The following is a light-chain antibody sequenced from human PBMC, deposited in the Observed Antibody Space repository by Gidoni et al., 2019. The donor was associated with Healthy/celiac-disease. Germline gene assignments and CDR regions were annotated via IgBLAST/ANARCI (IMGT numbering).Light chain of an antibody. Sequence: DIQITQSPSSLSASVGDRVTITCRASQSISSYLNWYQQKPGKAPKLLIYAASSLQSGVPSRFSGSGSVTDFTLTISSLQPEDFANYYCQQSYSTPLVTFXPXTKVDIK. CDR1: QSISSY. V-gene: IGKV1-39*01. CDR3: QQSYSTPLVT. J-gene: IGKJ3*01. CDR2: AAS.